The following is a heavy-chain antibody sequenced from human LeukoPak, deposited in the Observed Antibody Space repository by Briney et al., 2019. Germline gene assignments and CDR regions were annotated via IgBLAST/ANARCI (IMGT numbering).Heavy chain of an antibody. CDR2: IYYSGST. J-gene: IGHJ6*03. V-gene: IGHV4-59*08. CDR3: AVGATHYYMDV. D-gene: IGHD3-16*01. CDR1: GGSIRGYY. Sequence: TPSETLSLTCTVSGGSIRGYYWSWVRQPPGKGLEWIAYIYYSGSTNYNPSLKSRVTISLDTSKNQFSLKLSSVTAADTAVCYCAVGATHYYMDVWGKGTTVTVSS.